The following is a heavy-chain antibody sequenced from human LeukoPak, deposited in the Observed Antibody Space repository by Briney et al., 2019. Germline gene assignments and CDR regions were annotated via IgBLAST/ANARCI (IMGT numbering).Heavy chain of an antibody. Sequence: GGSLRLSCATSGFAFSSYSMNWVRQAPGKGLEWVSAISGSGGSTYYADSVKGRFTISRDNSKNTLYLQMNSLRAEDTAVYYCAKDMGHKGCSSTSCYPSFDYWGQGTLVTVSS. CDR2: ISGSGGST. J-gene: IGHJ4*02. V-gene: IGHV3-23*01. CDR3: AKDMGHKGCSSTSCYPSFDY. D-gene: IGHD2-2*01. CDR1: GFAFSSYS.